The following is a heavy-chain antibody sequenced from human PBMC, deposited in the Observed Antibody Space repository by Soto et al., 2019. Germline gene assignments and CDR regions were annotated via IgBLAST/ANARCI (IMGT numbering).Heavy chain of an antibody. J-gene: IGHJ4*01. CDR3: AHSGPDMGWQQLIDY. CDR1: GFSLSTSGVG. CDR2: IYWDDDK. D-gene: IGHD6-13*01. V-gene: IGHV2-5*02. Sequence: QITLKESGPTLVKPTQTLTLTCTFSGFSLSTSGVGVGWIRQPPGKALEWLALIYWDDDKRYSPSLKSRPTITKDTSKNQVVLTMTNMYPVDTATYYCAHSGPDMGWQQLIDYGGHGTLVTVSS.